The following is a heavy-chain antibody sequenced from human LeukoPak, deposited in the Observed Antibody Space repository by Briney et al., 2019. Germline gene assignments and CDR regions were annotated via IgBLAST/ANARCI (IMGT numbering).Heavy chain of an antibody. CDR2: IYNSGST. D-gene: IGHD3-10*01. V-gene: IGHV4-59*01. CDR1: GGPISSNY. J-gene: IGHJ4*02. Sequence: SETLSLTCTVSGGPISSNYWSWIRQPPGKGLEWIGYIYNSGSTKYNPSLKSRVTMSLDTSNNQVSLKLSSMTAADTAVYYCARSKPRGHYGPETYYNIPYYFDYWGQGTLVTVSS. CDR3: ARSKPRGHYGPETYYNIPYYFDY.